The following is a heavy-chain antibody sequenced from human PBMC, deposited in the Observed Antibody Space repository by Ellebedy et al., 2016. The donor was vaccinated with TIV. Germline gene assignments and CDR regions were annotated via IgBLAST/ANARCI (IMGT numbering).Heavy chain of an antibody. V-gene: IGHV4-59*01. D-gene: IGHD6-19*01. CDR3: ARRASGWLKDYYYGMDV. CDR2: IYYSGST. J-gene: IGHJ6*02. Sequence: SETLSLXXTVSGGSISSYYWSWIRQPPGKGLEWIGYIYYSGSTSYNPSLKSRVTISVDTSKNQFSLKLSSVTAADTAVYYCARRASGWLKDYYYGMDVWGQGTTVTVSS. CDR1: GGSISSYY.